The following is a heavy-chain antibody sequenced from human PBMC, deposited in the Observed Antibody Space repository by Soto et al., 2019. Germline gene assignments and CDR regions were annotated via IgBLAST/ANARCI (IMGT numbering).Heavy chain of an antibody. CDR3: ARDHYDFWSGQYYYYYGMDV. V-gene: IGHV1-46*01. Sequence: GASVKVSCKASGYTFTSYYMHWARQAPGQGLEWMGIINPSGGSTSYAQKFQGRVTMTRDTSTSTVYMELSSLRSEDTAVYYCARDHYDFWSGQYYYYYGMDVWGQGTTVTVSS. CDR2: INPSGGST. J-gene: IGHJ6*02. D-gene: IGHD3-3*01. CDR1: GYTFTSYY.